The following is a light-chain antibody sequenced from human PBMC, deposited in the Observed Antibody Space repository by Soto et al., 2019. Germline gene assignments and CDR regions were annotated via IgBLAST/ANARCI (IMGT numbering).Light chain of an antibody. CDR2: DAS. CDR3: QQFNNYSYT. Sequence: DIQMTQSPSTLSASVGDRVTITCRASQSVRNWLAWYQQKPGKAPKLLIYDASSLESGVPSRFSGSGFGTEFTLTISSLQPDDFATYYCQQFNNYSYTVGQGTKV. V-gene: IGKV1-5*01. CDR1: QSVRNW. J-gene: IGKJ2*01.